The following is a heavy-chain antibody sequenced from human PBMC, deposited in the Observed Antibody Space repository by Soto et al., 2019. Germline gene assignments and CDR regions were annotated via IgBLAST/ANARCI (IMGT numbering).Heavy chain of an antibody. V-gene: IGHV3-7*05. CDR2: IKQDGSEK. CDR1: GFTFSSYW. CDR3: ARTYYYDSSGSDPDAFDI. J-gene: IGHJ3*02. Sequence: PGGSLRLSCAASGFTFSSYWMSWVRQAPGKGLEWVANIKQDGSEKYYVDSVKGRFTISRDNAKNSLYLQMNSLRAEDTAVYYCARTYYYDSSGSDPDAFDIWGQGTMVTVSS. D-gene: IGHD3-22*01.